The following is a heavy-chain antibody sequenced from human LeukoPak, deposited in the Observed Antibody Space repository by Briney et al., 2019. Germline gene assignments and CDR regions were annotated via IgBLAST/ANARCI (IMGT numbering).Heavy chain of an antibody. CDR1: GFTFSSYW. CDR2: INTDGNSI. D-gene: IGHD1-26*01. Sequence: GGSLRLSCAASGFTFSSYWMHWVRQAPGKGLVWVSRINTDGNSISYADSVRGRSTISRDNAKNTLYLQMNSLRAEDTAVYYCARDWVGATDYWGQGTLVTVSS. CDR3: ARDWVGATDY. J-gene: IGHJ4*02. V-gene: IGHV3-74*01.